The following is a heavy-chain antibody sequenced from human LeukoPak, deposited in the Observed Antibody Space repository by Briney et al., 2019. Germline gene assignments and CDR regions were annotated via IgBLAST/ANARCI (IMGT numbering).Heavy chain of an antibody. CDR3: ARDIGDIVVVPAATFDY. CDR2: INPSGGST. CDR1: GYTFTSYY. Sequence: ASVKVSCKASGYTFTSYYMHCVRQAPGQGLEWMGIINPSGGSTSYAQKFQGRVTMTRDTSTSTVYMELSSLRSEDTAVYYCARDIGDIVVVPAATFDYWGQGTLVTVSS. J-gene: IGHJ4*02. V-gene: IGHV1-46*01. D-gene: IGHD2-2*01.